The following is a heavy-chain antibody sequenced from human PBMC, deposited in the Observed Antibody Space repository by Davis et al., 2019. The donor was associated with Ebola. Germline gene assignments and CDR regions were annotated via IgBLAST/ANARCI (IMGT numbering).Heavy chain of an antibody. V-gene: IGHV4-34*01. CDR3: AARGVRLLWFGELLRPFDP. Sequence: SETLSLTCAVYGGSFSGYYWSWIRQPPGKGLEWIGEINHSGSTNYNPSLKSRVTISVDTSKNQFSLKLSSVTAADTAVYYCAARGVRLLWFGELLRPFDPWGQGTLVTVSS. CDR1: GGSFSGYY. D-gene: IGHD3-10*01. J-gene: IGHJ5*02. CDR2: INHSGST.